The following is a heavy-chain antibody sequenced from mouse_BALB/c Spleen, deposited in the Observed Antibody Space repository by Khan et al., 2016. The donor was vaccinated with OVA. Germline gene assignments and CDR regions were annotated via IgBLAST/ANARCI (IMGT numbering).Heavy chain of an antibody. Sequence: QVQLQQSGAELARPGASVKMSCKASGYTFTSYTMHWVKQRPGPGLEWIGYINPSSGYTNYNQKFKDKATLTADNSSSTAYMQLSSLTSWDSVIYYCAREGAYYKNGGLFAYWGQGTLVTVSA. J-gene: IGHJ3*01. CDR3: AREGAYYKNGGLFAY. V-gene: IGHV1-4*01. D-gene: IGHD2-12*01. CDR2: INPSSGYT. CDR1: GYTFTSYT.